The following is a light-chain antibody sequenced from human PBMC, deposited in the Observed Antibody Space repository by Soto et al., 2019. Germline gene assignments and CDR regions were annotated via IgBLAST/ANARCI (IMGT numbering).Light chain of an antibody. Sequence: EIVLTQSPGTLSLSPGERATLSCRASQSVSSSYLAWYQQKPGQAPRLLIYGASSRATVIPDRFSGSGSGTDFTLTSSRLEPEDFALYYCQQYGRWWTFGQGTKVEIK. V-gene: IGKV3-20*01. CDR2: GAS. CDR1: QSVSSSY. J-gene: IGKJ1*01. CDR3: QQYGRWWT.